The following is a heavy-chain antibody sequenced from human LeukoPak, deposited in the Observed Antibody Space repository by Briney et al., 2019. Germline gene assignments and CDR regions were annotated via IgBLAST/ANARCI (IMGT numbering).Heavy chain of an antibody. J-gene: IGHJ6*03. CDR2: INPNSGGT. CDR1: GYTFTDYY. Sequence: ASVKVSCTASGYTFTDYYMHWVRQARGQGIESMGWINPNSGGTNYAQKFQGRVTMTRDTSISTAYMELGRLRSDDTAVYYCARVSSYCSSTSCYTSYYMDVWGKGTTVTVSS. CDR3: ARVSSYCSSTSCYTSYYMDV. V-gene: IGHV1-2*02. D-gene: IGHD2-2*02.